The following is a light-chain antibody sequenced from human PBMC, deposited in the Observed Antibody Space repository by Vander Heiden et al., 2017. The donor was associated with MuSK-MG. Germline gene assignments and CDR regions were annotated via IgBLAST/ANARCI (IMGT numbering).Light chain of an antibody. J-gene: IGKJ1*01. V-gene: IGKV1-39*01. Sequence: DIQMTQSPSSLSASVGDRVTITCRASQSISSYLNWYQQKPGKAPKLLIYAASSLQSAVPSRLSRSGSGTDFTLTISRLHPEDFATYYCQQSYSTPWTFGQGTKLEIK. CDR1: QSISSY. CDR2: AAS. CDR3: QQSYSTPWT.